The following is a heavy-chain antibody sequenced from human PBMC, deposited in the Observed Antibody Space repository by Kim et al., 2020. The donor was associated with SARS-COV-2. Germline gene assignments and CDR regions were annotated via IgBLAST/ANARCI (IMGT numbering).Heavy chain of an antibody. J-gene: IGHJ6*02. CDR3: ARVPIRYYDFWSGYYSDYYYGMDV. D-gene: IGHD3-3*01. V-gene: IGHV1-18*01. CDR1: GYTFTSYG. CDR2: ISAYNGNT. Sequence: ASVKVSCKASGYTFTSYGISWVRQAPGQGLEWMGWISAYNGNTNYAQKLQGRVTMTTDTSTSTAYMELRSLRSDDTAVYYCARVPIRYYDFWSGYYSDYYYGMDVWGQGTTVTVSS.